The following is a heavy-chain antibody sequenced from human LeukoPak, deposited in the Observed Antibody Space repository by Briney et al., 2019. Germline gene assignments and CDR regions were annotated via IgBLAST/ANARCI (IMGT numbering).Heavy chain of an antibody. Sequence: GGSLRLSCAASGFTFSNYGMHWVRQAPGKGREGGAGISYDGSNTYYADSVKGRFTISRDNSKNLLYLQMNSLRAEDTAVYYCAKPYYYGSRSYMDYWGQGTLVTVSS. CDR1: GFTFSNYG. J-gene: IGHJ4*02. CDR2: ISYDGSNT. CDR3: AKPYYYGSRSYMDY. V-gene: IGHV3-30*18. D-gene: IGHD3-10*01.